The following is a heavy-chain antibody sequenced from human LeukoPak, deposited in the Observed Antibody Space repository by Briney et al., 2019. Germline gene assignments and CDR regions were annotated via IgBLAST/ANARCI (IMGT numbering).Heavy chain of an antibody. CDR1: GFTFSSYS. V-gene: IGHV3-21*01. CDR2: ISSSSSYT. Sequence: PGGSLRLSCAASGFTFSSYSMNWVRQAPGKGLEWVSSISSSSSYTYYADSVKGRFTISRDNAKNSLYLQMNSLRAEDTAVYYCARAKRNGFDIWGQGTMVTVSS. J-gene: IGHJ3*02. CDR3: ARAKRNGFDI.